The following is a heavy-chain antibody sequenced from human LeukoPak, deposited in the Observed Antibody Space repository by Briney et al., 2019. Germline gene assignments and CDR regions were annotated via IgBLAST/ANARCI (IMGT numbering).Heavy chain of an antibody. CDR3: ARDDGYSSYSY. CDR1: GFTFSSYW. CDR2: INLDGSDK. J-gene: IGHJ4*02. Sequence: GESLRLSCATSGFTFSSYWMTWVRQAPGKGLEWVANINLDGSDKYYVDSVKGRFTISRDNAKNSLYLQMNSLTAEDTAAYYCARDDGYSSYSYWGQGTLVTVSS. D-gene: IGHD3-22*01. V-gene: IGHV3-7*01.